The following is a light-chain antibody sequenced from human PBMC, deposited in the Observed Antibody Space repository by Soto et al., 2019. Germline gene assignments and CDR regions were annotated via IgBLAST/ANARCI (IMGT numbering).Light chain of an antibody. J-gene: IGKJ1*01. CDR3: QQYNTYSRT. CDR2: DAS. Sequence: DMQMTQFPSSLSASVVDRVTITCRASQSISRWLGWYQQKAGKAPRLLIYDASSLESGVPSRFSGSGSGTEFTLTTSGLQPDDFATYYCQQYNTYSRTFGQGTKV. V-gene: IGKV1-5*01. CDR1: QSISRW.